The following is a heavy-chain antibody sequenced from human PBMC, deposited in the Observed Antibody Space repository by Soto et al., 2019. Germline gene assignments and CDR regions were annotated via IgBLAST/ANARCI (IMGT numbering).Heavy chain of an antibody. CDR3: ARSKGYCSSTSCFPDFVGMDV. CDR2: IYPGDSDT. D-gene: IGHD2-2*01. Sequence: GESLKISCKGSGYSFTSYWIGWVRQMPGKGLEWMGIIYPGDSDTRYSPSFQGQVTISADKSISTAYLQWSSLKASDTAMYYCARSKGYCSSTSCFPDFVGMDVWGQGTTVTVSS. V-gene: IGHV5-51*01. CDR1: GYSFTSYW. J-gene: IGHJ6*02.